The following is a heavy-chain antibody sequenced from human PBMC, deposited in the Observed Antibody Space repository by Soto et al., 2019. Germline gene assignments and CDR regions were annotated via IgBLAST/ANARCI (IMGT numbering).Heavy chain of an antibody. CDR3: ARWPTTVVQSYYYYYGMDV. V-gene: IGHV3-21*01. J-gene: IGHJ6*02. CDR1: GFTFSSYS. CDR2: ISSSSSYI. Sequence: GGSLRLSCAASGFTFSSYSMNWVRQAPGKGLEWVSSISSSSSYIYYADSVKGRFTISRDNAKNSLYLQMNSLRAEDTAVYYCARWPTTVVQSYYYYYGMDVWGQGTTVTVSS. D-gene: IGHD4-17*01.